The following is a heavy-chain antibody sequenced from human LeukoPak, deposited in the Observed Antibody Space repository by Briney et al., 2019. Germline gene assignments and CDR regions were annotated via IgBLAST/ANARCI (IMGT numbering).Heavy chain of an antibody. CDR3: ANYGDYYYFYY. D-gene: IGHD4-17*01. Sequence: GGPLRISCAASGFTFSSYAMHWVRQAPGKGLEWVAVISYDGSNKYSADSVKGRFTISRDNSKNTLYLQMNSLRAEDTAVYYCANYGDYYYFYYWGQGTLVTVSS. J-gene: IGHJ4*02. CDR2: ISYDGSNK. V-gene: IGHV3-30*18. CDR1: GFTFSSYA.